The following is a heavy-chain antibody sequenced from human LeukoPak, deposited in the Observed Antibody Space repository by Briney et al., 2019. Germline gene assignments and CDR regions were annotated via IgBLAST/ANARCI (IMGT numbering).Heavy chain of an antibody. J-gene: IGHJ4*02. CDR3: ARDLDDSSGYGY. D-gene: IGHD3-22*01. Sequence: ASVKVSCKASGYTFTGYYMHWVRQAPGQGLEWIGWINPNSGGTNYAQKFQGRVTMTRDTSISTAYMELSRLRSDDTAVYYCARDLDDSSGYGYWGQGTLVTVSS. CDR1: GYTFTGYY. CDR2: INPNSGGT. V-gene: IGHV1-2*02.